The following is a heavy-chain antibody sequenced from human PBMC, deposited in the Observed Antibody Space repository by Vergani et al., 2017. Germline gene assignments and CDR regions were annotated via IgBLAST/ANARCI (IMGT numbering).Heavy chain of an antibody. CDR1: GDSVISTDYH. Sequence: QVQLQESGPGLVKPSETLSLTCTVSGDSVISTDYHWGWLRQPPGKGLEWIGSMDYSGSTSYNPSLESPISISLETPKNQFSLRLTSVTAADTAVYYCASKRGACRAAYCHSYDFWGPGTLVGVSS. CDR3: ASKRGACRAAYCHSYDF. J-gene: IGHJ4*02. D-gene: IGHD2-15*01. V-gene: IGHV4-39*01. CDR2: MDYSGST.